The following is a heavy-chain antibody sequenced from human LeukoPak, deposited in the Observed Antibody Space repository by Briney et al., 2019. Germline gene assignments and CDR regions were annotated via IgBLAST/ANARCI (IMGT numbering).Heavy chain of an antibody. Sequence: GGSLRLSCAVSGFSVSGYWMTWVREAPGKGLEWVANIKQDGSEKNYVDSVKGRFTISRDNAENSLFLQMNSLRVEDTAVYYCAREWQGGIAAAGTRIEGDYWGQGTLVAVSS. CDR1: GFSVSGYW. D-gene: IGHD6-13*01. V-gene: IGHV3-7*01. J-gene: IGHJ4*02. CDR3: AREWQGGIAAAGTRIEGDY. CDR2: IKQDGSEK.